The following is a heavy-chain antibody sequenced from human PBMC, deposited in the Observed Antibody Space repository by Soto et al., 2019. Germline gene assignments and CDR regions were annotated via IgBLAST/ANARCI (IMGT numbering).Heavy chain of an antibody. CDR2: ISHSGTST. CDR3: AKGSWVHHGSEGGNWLDP. D-gene: IGHD3-10*01. V-gene: IGHV3-23*01. CDR1: GVTFSNLA. J-gene: IGHJ5*02. Sequence: GGSLRLSCAVSGVTFSNLAMNWVRQAPGKGLEWVSGISHSGTSTYYADSVKGRFTISRDNSKNTLYLQMNSLRAEDTAVYYCAKGSWVHHGSEGGNWLDPWGQGTLVTVSS.